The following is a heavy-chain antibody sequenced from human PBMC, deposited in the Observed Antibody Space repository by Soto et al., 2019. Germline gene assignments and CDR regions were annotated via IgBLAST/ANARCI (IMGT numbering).Heavy chain of an antibody. J-gene: IGHJ4*02. CDR3: ARAIYSGWYLGY. CDR1: GFTLNNDW. Sequence: GGSLRLSCAASGFTLNNDWMHWVRQAPGKGLVWVSRIPGDGRSTAYADSVKGRFTFSRDSAKNTLYLQMNSLRAEDTAVYYCARAIYSGWYLGYWGQGIPVTVS. V-gene: IGHV3-74*01. D-gene: IGHD6-19*01. CDR2: IPGDGRST.